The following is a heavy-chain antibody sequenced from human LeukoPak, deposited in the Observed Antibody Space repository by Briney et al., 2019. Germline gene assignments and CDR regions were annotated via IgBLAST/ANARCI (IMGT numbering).Heavy chain of an antibody. Sequence: GRSLRLSCAASEFTFSSYGMHWVRQAPGKGLEWVALIWYDGSNEYYADSVKGRFAISRDNSKNTLYLQMNSLRAEDMAVYYCAREVQDAFDIWGQGTMVIVSS. V-gene: IGHV3-33*01. CDR2: IWYDGSNE. CDR3: AREVQDAFDI. J-gene: IGHJ3*02. CDR1: EFTFSSYG.